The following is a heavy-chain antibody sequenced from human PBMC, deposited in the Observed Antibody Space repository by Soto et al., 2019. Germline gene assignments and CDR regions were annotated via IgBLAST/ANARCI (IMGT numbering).Heavy chain of an antibody. CDR2: IYYSGST. CDR3: AREVAPNLFDY. J-gene: IGHJ4*02. CDR1: GGSISSYY. D-gene: IGHD5-12*01. Sequence: SETLSLTCTVSGGSISSYYWSWIRQPPGKGLEWIGYIYYSGSTNYNPSLKSRVTISVDTSKNQFSLKLSSVTAADTAVYYCAREVAPNLFDYWGQGTLVTVSS. V-gene: IGHV4-59*01.